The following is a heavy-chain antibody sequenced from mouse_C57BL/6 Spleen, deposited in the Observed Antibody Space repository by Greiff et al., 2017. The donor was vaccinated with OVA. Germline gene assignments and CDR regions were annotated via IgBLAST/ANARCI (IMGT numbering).Heavy chain of an antibody. CDR3: TGSMGYYGRSPYWYFDV. Sequence: VQLQQSGAELVRPGASVKLSCTASGFNIKDYYMHWVKQRPEQGLEWIGRIDPEDGATEYAPKFQGKATMTADTSSNTAYLQLSSLTSEDTAVYYCTGSMGYYGRSPYWYFDVWGTGTTVTVSS. CDR1: GFNIKDYY. V-gene: IGHV14-1*01. CDR2: IDPEDGAT. J-gene: IGHJ1*03. D-gene: IGHD1-1*01.